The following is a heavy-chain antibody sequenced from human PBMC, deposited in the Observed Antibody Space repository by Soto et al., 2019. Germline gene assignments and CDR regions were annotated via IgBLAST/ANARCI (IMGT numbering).Heavy chain of an antibody. J-gene: IGHJ4*02. CDR3: AKEGGHSSGWANFDY. Sequence: EVQLLESGGGLVQPGGSLRLSCAASGFTFSSYAMSWVRQAPGKGREWVSAISGSGGSTYYADSVQCRFTISRDNSKNTLYLQMNSLRAEDTAVYYCAKEGGHSSGWANFDYWGQGTLVTVSS. CDR1: GFTFSSYA. V-gene: IGHV3-23*01. D-gene: IGHD6-19*01. CDR2: ISGSGGST.